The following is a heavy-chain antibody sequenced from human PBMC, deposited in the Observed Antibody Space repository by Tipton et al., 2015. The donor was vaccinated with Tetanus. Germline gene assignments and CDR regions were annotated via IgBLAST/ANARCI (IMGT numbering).Heavy chain of an antibody. Sequence: QSGAEVKKPGASVKVSCKASGYTLTSYYIHWVRQAPGQGLEWMGWINPSTGGTNYAQKFQGRVTVTSDTSISTAYMDLRSLTSDDTAVYYCARSMAAAGTGWFDPWGQGTLVTVSS. D-gene: IGHD6-13*01. CDR1: GYTLTSYY. CDR2: INPSTGGT. CDR3: ARSMAAAGTGWFDP. J-gene: IGHJ5*02. V-gene: IGHV1-2*02.